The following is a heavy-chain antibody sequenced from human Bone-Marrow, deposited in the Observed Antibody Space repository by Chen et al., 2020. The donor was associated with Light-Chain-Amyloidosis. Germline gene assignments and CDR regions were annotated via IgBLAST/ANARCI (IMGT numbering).Heavy chain of an antibody. CDR3: ARVSFERGGPARPPGDS. J-gene: IGHJ4*02. CDR2: LSYDGNSK. CDR1: GFTFSNYG. V-gene: IGHV3-30-3*01. D-gene: IGHD6-6*01. Sequence: QVQLVESGGGVVQPGRSLRLPCAASGFTFSNYGRHWVRQTPGKGLEWVAVLSYDGNSKYYADSVKGRFTISRDSSKNTLYLQMNSLRAEDTAVYYCARVSFERGGPARPPGDSWGQGTLVTVSS.